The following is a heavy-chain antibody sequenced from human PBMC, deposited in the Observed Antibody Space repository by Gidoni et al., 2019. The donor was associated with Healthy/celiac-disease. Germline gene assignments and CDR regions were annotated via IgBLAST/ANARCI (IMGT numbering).Heavy chain of an antibody. Sequence: EVQLLESGGGLVQPGGSLRLSCAASGFTFSSYAMSWVRQSPGKGLELVSAISGSGGSTYYADSVKGRFTISRDNSKNTLYLQMNSLRAEDTAVYYCAKPEQWLVQRYYYYGMDVWGQGTTVTVSS. CDR1: GFTFSSYA. J-gene: IGHJ6*02. CDR2: ISGSGGST. V-gene: IGHV3-23*01. D-gene: IGHD6-19*01. CDR3: AKPEQWLVQRYYYYGMDV.